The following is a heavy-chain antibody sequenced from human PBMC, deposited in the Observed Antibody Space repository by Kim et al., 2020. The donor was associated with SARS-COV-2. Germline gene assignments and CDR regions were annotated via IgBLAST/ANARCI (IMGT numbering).Heavy chain of an antibody. CDR1: GFTFSNYA. Sequence: GGSLRLSCAASGFTFSNYAMTWVRQAPGKGLEWVSSISSGSVTSYYADSVKGRFTISRDNSENTVYLQMNSLRAEDTAIYYCAKTRGSYGAYYFTAGAREPWSPSPQ. V-gene: IGHV3-23*01. J-gene: IGHJ4*02. CDR2: ISSGSVTS. CDR3: AKTRGSYGAYYFTA. D-gene: IGHD5-18*01.